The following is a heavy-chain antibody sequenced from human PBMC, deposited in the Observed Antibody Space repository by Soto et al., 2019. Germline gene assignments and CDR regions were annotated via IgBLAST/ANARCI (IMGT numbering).Heavy chain of an antibody. CDR2: MSYDGSKQ. CDR3: PKAPVVPYGDPTYYSYYGMDV. J-gene: IGHJ6*02. CDR1: GLTFTRFG. Sequence: QVQLVESGGGVVQPGRSLRLSCAASGLTFTRFGMHWVRQAPGKGLEWVAVMSYDGSKQYYGDSVKGRFTISSDNSKNPLNLKMNSLRSEDPAVYYCPKAPVVPYGDPTYYSYYGMDVWGQGTTVTASS. D-gene: IGHD4-17*01. V-gene: IGHV3-30*18.